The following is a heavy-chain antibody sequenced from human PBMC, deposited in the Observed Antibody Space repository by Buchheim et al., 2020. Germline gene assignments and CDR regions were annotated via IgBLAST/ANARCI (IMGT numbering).Heavy chain of an antibody. CDR2: IYYSGST. Sequence: QLQLQESGPGLVKPSETLSLTCTVSGGSISSSSYYWGWIRQPPGKGLEWIGIIYYSGSTYYNPSLKSRVTISVDPSKHQFSLKLSSVTAADTAVYYCARHGGSGRVFDYWGQGTL. V-gene: IGHV4-39*01. D-gene: IGHD3-3*01. J-gene: IGHJ4*02. CDR1: GGSISSSSYY. CDR3: ARHGGSGRVFDY.